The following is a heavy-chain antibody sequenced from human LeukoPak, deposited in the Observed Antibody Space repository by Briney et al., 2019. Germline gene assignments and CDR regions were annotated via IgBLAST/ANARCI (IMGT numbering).Heavy chain of an antibody. CDR2: ISSSGSTI. D-gene: IGHD6-19*01. CDR3: ARLGQWLVYYYYGMDV. CDR1: GFTFSSYE. Sequence: GGSLRLSCAASGFTFSSYEMNWVRQAPGKGLEWVSYISSSGSTIYYADSVKGRFTISRDNAKNPLYLQMNSLRAEDTAVYYYARLGQWLVYYYYGMDVWGQGTTVTVSS. J-gene: IGHJ6*02. V-gene: IGHV3-48*03.